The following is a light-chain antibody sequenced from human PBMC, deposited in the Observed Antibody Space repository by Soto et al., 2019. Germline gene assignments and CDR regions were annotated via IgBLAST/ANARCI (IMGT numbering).Light chain of an antibody. CDR2: DAP. CDR1: QSVGSY. V-gene: IGKV3-11*01. CDR3: QQRGNWPVT. Sequence: EIVLTQSPATLSLSPGERATLSCRASQSVGSYFAWYQQKPGQAPRLLIYDAPNRATGIPARFSGSGSGTDFTLTISSLEPDDFAVYYCQQRGNWPVTFGQGTRVDIK. J-gene: IGKJ1*01.